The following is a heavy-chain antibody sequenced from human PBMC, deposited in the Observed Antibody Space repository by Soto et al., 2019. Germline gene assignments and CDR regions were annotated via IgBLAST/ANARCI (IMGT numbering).Heavy chain of an antibody. V-gene: IGHV3-30*18. CDR1: GFTFSSYG. CDR3: AKVYDSSGYPEGDAFDI. J-gene: IGHJ3*02. CDR2: ISYDGSNK. Sequence: PGGSLRLSCAASGFTFSSYGMHWVRQAPGKGLEWVAVISYDGSNKYYADSVKGRFTISRDNSKNTLYLQMNSLRAEDTAVYYCAKVYDSSGYPEGDAFDIWGQGTMVTVSS. D-gene: IGHD3-22*01.